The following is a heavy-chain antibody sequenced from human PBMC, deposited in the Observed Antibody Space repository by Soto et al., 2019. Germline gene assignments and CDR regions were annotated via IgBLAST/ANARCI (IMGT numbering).Heavy chain of an antibody. CDR1: GYTFTSYA. Sequence: ASVKVSCKASGYTFTSYAMHWVRQAPGQRLEWMGWINAGNGNTKYSQKFQGRVTITRDTSASTAYMELSSLRSEDTAVYYCARGFTTEDWFDPWGQGTLVTVSS. D-gene: IGHD1-26*01. V-gene: IGHV1-3*01. J-gene: IGHJ5*02. CDR3: ARGFTTEDWFDP. CDR2: INAGNGNT.